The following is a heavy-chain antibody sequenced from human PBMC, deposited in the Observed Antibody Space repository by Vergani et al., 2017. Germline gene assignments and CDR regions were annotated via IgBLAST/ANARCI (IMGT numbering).Heavy chain of an antibody. CDR1: GFTFSSSE. CDR2: ISGSGSPI. V-gene: IGHV3-48*03. CDR3: ASGLGAFDI. J-gene: IGHJ3*02. D-gene: IGHD3-16*01. Sequence: EVQLVESGGGLVQPGGSLRLSCAASGFTFSSSEMNWVRQAPGKRLEWVSYISGSGSPIHYADSVKGRCTISRDNAKNSMYLQMNSLRAEDTAVYYCASGLGAFDIWGQGTMVTVSS.